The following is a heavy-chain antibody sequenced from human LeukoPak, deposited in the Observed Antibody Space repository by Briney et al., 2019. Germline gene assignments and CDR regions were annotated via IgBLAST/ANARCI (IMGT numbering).Heavy chain of an antibody. V-gene: IGHV3-21*01. D-gene: IGHD3-10*01. Sequence: GGSLRLSCAASGFTFSNYGMNWVRQAPGKGLEWISSITTAGTFKYYADSLRGRFTISRDNAKNSLFLQMDGLRAEDTAVYYCAREGIGLTMVRGVITGWFDPWGQGTLVTVSS. CDR1: GFTFSNYG. J-gene: IGHJ5*02. CDR2: ITTAGTFK. CDR3: AREGIGLTMVRGVITGWFDP.